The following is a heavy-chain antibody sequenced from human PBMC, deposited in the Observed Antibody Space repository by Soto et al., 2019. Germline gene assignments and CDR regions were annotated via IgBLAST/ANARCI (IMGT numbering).Heavy chain of an antibody. CDR1: GGAFSNFV. CDR2: IIPMLDIV. J-gene: IGHJ5*02. Sequence: SVKVSSKDSGGAFSNFVISWVRQAPGQGLEWVGGIIPMLDIVHYAQKFQGRVAITADESTSTAYMELSSLSSEDTAVYYCAIEGGQGWFDPWGQGSLVTVSS. CDR3: AIEGGQGWFDP. D-gene: IGHD2-15*01. V-gene: IGHV1-69*13.